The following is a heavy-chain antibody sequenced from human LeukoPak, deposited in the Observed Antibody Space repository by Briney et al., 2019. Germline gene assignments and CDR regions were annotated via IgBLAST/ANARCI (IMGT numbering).Heavy chain of an antibody. V-gene: IGHV4-61*05. CDR2: IYYSGST. Sequence: SETLSLTCTVSGGSISSSSYYWGWIRQPPGKGLEWIGYIYYSGSTNYNPSLKSRVTISVDTSKNQFSLKLSSVTAADTAVYYCARSASYYDFWSGPNWFDPWGQGTLVTVSS. J-gene: IGHJ5*02. CDR1: GGSISSSSYY. D-gene: IGHD3-3*01. CDR3: ARSASYYDFWSGPNWFDP.